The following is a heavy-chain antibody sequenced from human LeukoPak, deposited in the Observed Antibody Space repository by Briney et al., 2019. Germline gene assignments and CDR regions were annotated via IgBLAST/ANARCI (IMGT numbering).Heavy chain of an antibody. CDR1: GYTFTSYG. CDR3: ARYELPEYYFDY. V-gene: IGHV1-18*01. D-gene: IGHD1-26*01. Sequence: ASVKVSCKASGYTFTSYGISWVRQAPGQGLEWMGWISAYNGNTNYAQKLQGRVTMTTDTSTSTAYMGLRSLRSDDTAVYYCARYELPEYYFDYWGQGTLVTVSS. CDR2: ISAYNGNT. J-gene: IGHJ4*02.